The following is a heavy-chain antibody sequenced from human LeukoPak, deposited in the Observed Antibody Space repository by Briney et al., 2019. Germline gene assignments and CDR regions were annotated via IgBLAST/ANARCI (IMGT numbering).Heavy chain of an antibody. CDR1: GGSFSGYY. CDR3: ASSGVITTGHYYYYYMDV. D-gene: IGHD3-22*01. V-gene: IGHV4-34*01. CDR2: INHSGST. Sequence: PSETLSLTCAVYGGSFSGYYWSWIRQPPGKGLEWIGEINHSGSTNYNPSLKSRVTISVDTSKNQFSLKLSSVTAADTAVYYCASSGVITTGHYYYYYMDVWGKGTTVTVSS. J-gene: IGHJ6*03.